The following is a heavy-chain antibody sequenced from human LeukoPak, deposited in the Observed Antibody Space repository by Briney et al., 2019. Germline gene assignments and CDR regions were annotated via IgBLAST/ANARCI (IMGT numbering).Heavy chain of an antibody. Sequence: GGSLRLSCAASGFTFSSYSMNWVRQAAGKGLEWVSYISSSSRSIYYADSVKGRFTISRDNSKNTLYLQMNSLRAEDTAVYYCAKEVGYCSGGSCYSEPGYWGQGTLVTVSS. CDR1: GFTFSSYS. CDR3: AKEVGYCSGGSCYSEPGY. J-gene: IGHJ4*02. V-gene: IGHV3-48*01. D-gene: IGHD2-15*01. CDR2: ISSSSRSI.